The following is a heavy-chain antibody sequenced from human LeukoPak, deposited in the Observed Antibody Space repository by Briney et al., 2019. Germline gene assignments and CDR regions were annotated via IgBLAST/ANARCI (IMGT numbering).Heavy chain of an antibody. CDR1: GGSFSGYY. V-gene: IGHV4-34*01. J-gene: IGHJ4*02. CDR3: ARGHPEPFDY. Sequence: PSETLSLTCAVYGGSFSGYYWSWIRQPPGKGLEWIGEINHSGSTNYNPSLKSRVTMSVDTSKNQFSLKLSSVTAADTAVYYCARGHPEPFDYWGQGTLVTVSS. CDR2: INHSGST.